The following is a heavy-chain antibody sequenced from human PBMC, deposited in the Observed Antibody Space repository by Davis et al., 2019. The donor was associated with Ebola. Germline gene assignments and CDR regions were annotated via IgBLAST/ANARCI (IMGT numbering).Heavy chain of an antibody. J-gene: IGHJ6*02. CDR3: ARGSSKAYYYYGMDV. D-gene: IGHD6-6*01. Sequence: AASVKVSCKASVGPFRSAGISWVRQAPGQGLEWMGRIIHILGMTDYAQKFQGRVIITADKSTNTAYMELSSLRSEDTAVYYCARGSSKAYYYYGMDVWGQGTTVTVSS. CDR2: IIHILGMT. CDR1: VGPFRSAG. V-gene: IGHV1-69*04.